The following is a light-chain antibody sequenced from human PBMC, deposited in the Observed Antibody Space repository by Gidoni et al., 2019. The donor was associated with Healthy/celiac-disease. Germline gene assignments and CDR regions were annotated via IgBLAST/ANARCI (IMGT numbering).Light chain of an antibody. CDR3: SSYTSSSTLRV. V-gene: IGLV2-14*01. CDR1: SSDVGGYNY. Sequence: QSALTQPASVSGSPGQSITISCTGTSSDVGGYNYFSWYQQHPGKAPKLMIYEVSNRPSGVSNRFSGSKSGNTASLTISGLQAEDEADYYCSSYTSSSTLRVFGTGTKVTDL. CDR2: EVS. J-gene: IGLJ1*01.